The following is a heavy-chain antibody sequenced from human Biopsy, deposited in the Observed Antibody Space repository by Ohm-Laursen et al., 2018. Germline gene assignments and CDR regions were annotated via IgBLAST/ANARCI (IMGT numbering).Heavy chain of an antibody. V-gene: IGHV3-33*04. Sequence: SLRLSCAASGFTFGHYAMHWVRQAPGKGLEWISLIWYDGTNEDYADSVKGRFTISRDNPKNSLYLQMNSLRADDPAVYFCAREQPALSGGGSWLDSWGQGTLVIVSS. CDR3: AREQPALSGGGSWLDS. D-gene: IGHD6-19*01. CDR1: GFTFGHYA. CDR2: IWYDGTNE. J-gene: IGHJ5*01.